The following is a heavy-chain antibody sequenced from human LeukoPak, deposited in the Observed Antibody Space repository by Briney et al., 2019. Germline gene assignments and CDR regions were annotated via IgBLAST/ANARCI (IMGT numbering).Heavy chain of an antibody. J-gene: IGHJ4*02. V-gene: IGHV3-48*03. CDR3: ARANYYDISGYDY. CDR2: IASSGSTI. Sequence: GGSLRLSCAASGFTFRRYEMNWVRQDPGKGLEWVSYIASSGSTIYYADSVKGRFTISRDNAKNSLYLQMNSLRAEDTAVYYCARANYYDISGYDYWGQGTLVTVSS. CDR1: GFTFRRYE. D-gene: IGHD3-22*01.